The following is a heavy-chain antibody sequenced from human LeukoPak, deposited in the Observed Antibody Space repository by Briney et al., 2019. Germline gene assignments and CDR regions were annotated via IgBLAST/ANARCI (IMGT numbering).Heavy chain of an antibody. CDR1: GFIFSTYG. CDR3: ARDLSYGSLEF. J-gene: IGHJ4*02. V-gene: IGHV3-30*02. Sequence: GGSLRLSCAASGFIFSTYGMYWVRQAPGKGLEWVAFIRHDGSIKNYADSVKGRFTIFRDDSKNTLYLQMNSLRDEDTAVYSCARDLSYGSLEFWGQGTPVTVSS. D-gene: IGHD3-10*01. CDR2: IRHDGSIK.